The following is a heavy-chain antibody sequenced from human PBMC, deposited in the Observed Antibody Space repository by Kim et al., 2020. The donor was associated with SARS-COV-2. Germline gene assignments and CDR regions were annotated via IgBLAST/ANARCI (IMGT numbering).Heavy chain of an antibody. CDR1: GGSISSGGYY. V-gene: IGHV4-31*03. Sequence: SETLSLTCTVSGGSISSGGYYWSWIRQHPGKGLEWIGYIYYSGSTYYNPSLKSRVTISVDTSKNQFSLKLSSVTAADTAVYYCARADGWGYPYGYWGQGTLVTVSS. D-gene: IGHD5-12*01. CDR2: IYYSGST. CDR3: ARADGWGYPYGY. J-gene: IGHJ4*02.